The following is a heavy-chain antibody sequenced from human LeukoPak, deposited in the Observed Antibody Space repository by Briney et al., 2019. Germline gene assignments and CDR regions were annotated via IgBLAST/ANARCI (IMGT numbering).Heavy chain of an antibody. V-gene: IGHV4-34*01. Sequence: SETLSLTCAVYGGSFSGYYWCWIRQPPGKGLEWVWEINHRGSTNYNTSLKSRVTISVDTSKNQFSLKMRSVTAADTAVYYCARGASSGYYYVRERGYYFDYWGQGTLVTVSS. CDR3: ARGASSGYYYVRERGYYFDY. D-gene: IGHD3-22*01. CDR1: GGSFSGYY. J-gene: IGHJ4*02. CDR2: INHRGST.